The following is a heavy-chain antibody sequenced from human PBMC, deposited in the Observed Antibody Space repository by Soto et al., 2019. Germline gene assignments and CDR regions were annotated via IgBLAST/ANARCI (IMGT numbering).Heavy chain of an antibody. CDR3: ARAPSFYYFGTDV. Sequence: QVQLQESGPGLVKPSETLSLNCTVSGDSINSNYWSWIRQPPGKGLEWIGYIYYNGKSNYSPSLKSRVTISVDTSKKQFSLKLTSVTAADTAVYYCARAPSFYYFGTDVWGQGTTVTVSS. V-gene: IGHV4-59*01. CDR2: IYYNGKS. J-gene: IGHJ6*02. CDR1: GDSINSNY.